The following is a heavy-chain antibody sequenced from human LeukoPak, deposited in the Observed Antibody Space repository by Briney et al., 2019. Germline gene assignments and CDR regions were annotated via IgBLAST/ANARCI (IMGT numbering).Heavy chain of an antibody. Sequence: ASVKVSCKASGGTFSSYAISWVRQAPGRGLEWMGGIIPIFGTANYAQKFQGRVTNTADESTSTAYMELSSLRSEDTGVYYCERVPVGATTGYYFEDWGQGALVTVSS. CDR3: ERVPVGATTGYYFED. D-gene: IGHD1-26*01. CDR2: IIPIFGTA. CDR1: GGTFSSYA. V-gene: IGHV1-69*13. J-gene: IGHJ4*02.